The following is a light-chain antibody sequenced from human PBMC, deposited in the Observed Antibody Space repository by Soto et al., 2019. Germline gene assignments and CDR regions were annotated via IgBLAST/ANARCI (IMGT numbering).Light chain of an antibody. CDR2: GTS. V-gene: IGKV1-39*01. Sequence: DIQMTQSPSSLSASIGDRVTITCRASQTISNYLNWYQQKPGKAPNLLIYGTSSLQIGVSSRFSGSGSGTDFTLTISSLEPADYATYYCQQSHSFPFTFGPGTKVDVK. J-gene: IGKJ3*01. CDR3: QQSHSFPFT. CDR1: QTISNY.